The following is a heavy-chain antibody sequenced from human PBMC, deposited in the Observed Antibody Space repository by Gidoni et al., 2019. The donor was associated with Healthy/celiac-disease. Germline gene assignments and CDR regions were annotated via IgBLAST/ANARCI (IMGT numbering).Heavy chain of an antibody. Sequence: QVQLPESGTGLVKPSETQSLTCTVAGCSISRYYRRWTRQPPGKGLEWIWYIYYSGSTNYNPSLKSRVTISVDTSKNQFSLKLSSVTAADTAVYYCARGSDYYDSSGYYYVANDAFDIWGQGTMVTVSS. J-gene: IGHJ3*02. CDR1: GCSISRYY. V-gene: IGHV4-59*01. CDR3: ARGSDYYDSSGYYYVANDAFDI. CDR2: IYYSGST. D-gene: IGHD3-22*01.